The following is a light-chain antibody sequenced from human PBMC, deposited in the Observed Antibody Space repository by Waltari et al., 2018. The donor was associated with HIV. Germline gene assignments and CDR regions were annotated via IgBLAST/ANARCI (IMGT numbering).Light chain of an antibody. V-gene: IGLV2-8*01. Sequence: QSALTQPPSASGSPGQSVTISCTGTSSDVGAFSFVPWYQQHPGKAPKLIISEVNKRPSGVPDRFFGSKSGNTASLTVSGVQAEDEATYYCSSYGGNNNLVFGGGTALTVL. CDR3: SSYGGNNNLV. J-gene: IGLJ3*02. CDR2: EVN. CDR1: SSDVGAFSF.